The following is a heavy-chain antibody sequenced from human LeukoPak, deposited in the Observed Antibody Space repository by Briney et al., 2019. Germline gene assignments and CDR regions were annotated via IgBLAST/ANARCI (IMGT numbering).Heavy chain of an antibody. CDR1: DFTVSSNF. J-gene: IGHJ4*02. Sequence: GGSLRLSCAASDFTVSSNFMSWVRQAPGKGLEWVSIIYSGGGTYYADSVKGRFTISRDNSKDTLYLQMNSLRAEDTAVYFCARGGLSIMGYWGQGTLVTVSS. D-gene: IGHD2/OR15-2a*01. CDR2: IYSGGGT. V-gene: IGHV3-53*01. CDR3: ARGGLSIMGY.